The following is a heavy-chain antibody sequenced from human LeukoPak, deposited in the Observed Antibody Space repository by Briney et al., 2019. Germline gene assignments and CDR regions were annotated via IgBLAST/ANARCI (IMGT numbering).Heavy chain of an antibody. J-gene: IGHJ4*02. CDR2: IYSGGDT. CDR3: ARDRRRTYYYDSSGYYGTDFDY. CDR1: GFTVSSNY. D-gene: IGHD3-22*01. Sequence: GGSLRLSCAASGFTVSSNYMSWVRQAPGKGLEWVSVIYSGGDTYFPDSVKGRFTISRDNSKNTLYLQMNSLRAEDTAVYYCARDRRRTYYYDSSGYYGTDFDYWGQGTLVTVSS. V-gene: IGHV3-53*01.